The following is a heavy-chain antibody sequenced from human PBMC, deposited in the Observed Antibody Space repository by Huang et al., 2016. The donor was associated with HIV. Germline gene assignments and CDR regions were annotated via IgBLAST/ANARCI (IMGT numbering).Heavy chain of an antibody. V-gene: IGHV1-2*02. CDR3: ARDWSFGSSTSPAD. CDR1: GYTFTDSN. Sequence: QVQLVQSGAEVKNPGASVRVSCKASGYTFTDSNIHWVRQAPGQGLEGMGGISPKRGGTIYAQRFQGRSTMTRDTTISTVHMDLRRIQSDDTAVYFCARDWSFGSSTSPADWGQGTLVTVSS. J-gene: IGHJ4*02. D-gene: IGHD6-6*01. CDR2: ISPKRGGT.